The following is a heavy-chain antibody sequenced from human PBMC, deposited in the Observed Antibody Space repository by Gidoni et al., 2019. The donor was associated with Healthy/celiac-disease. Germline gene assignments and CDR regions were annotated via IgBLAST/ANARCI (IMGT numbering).Heavy chain of an antibody. J-gene: IGHJ4*02. CDR1: GFTFSSYA. D-gene: IGHD2-2*01. Sequence: QVQLVESGGGVVQPGRSLRLSCAASGFTFSSYAMHWVRQAPGKGLEWVAVISYDGSNKYYADSVKGRFTISRDNSKNTLYLQMNSLRAEDTAVYYCARAIVVVPAARVDTAMEPDYWGQGTLVTVSS. CDR3: ARAIVVVPAARVDTAMEPDY. CDR2: ISYDGSNK. V-gene: IGHV3-30-3*01.